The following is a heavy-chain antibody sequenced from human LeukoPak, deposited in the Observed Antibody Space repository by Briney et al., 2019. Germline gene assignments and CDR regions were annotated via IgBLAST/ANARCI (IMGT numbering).Heavy chain of an antibody. V-gene: IGHV4-59*01. Sequence: SETLSLTCTVSGGSLRSYYWSWIWQPPGKGLEWIGYIYYSGSTNYNPSLKSRVTISVDTSKNQFSLKLSSVTAADTAVYYCARGYCSGGSCLPNLDAFDIWGQGTMVTVSS. CDR2: IYYSGST. CDR3: ARGYCSGGSCLPNLDAFDI. J-gene: IGHJ3*02. CDR1: GGSLRSYY. D-gene: IGHD2-15*01.